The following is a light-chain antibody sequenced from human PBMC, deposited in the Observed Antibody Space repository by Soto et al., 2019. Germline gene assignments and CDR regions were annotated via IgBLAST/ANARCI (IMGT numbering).Light chain of an antibody. CDR1: SSDVGGYNY. Sequence: QSALTHPASVSGSPGQSITISCTGTSSDVGGYNYVSWYQQHPGKAPKLMIYDVSKRPSGVSNRFSGSKSGNTASLTISGLQAEDEAEYYCSSYTSSSTLGIFGGGTKLTVL. J-gene: IGLJ2*01. V-gene: IGLV2-14*01. CDR2: DVS. CDR3: SSYTSSSTLGI.